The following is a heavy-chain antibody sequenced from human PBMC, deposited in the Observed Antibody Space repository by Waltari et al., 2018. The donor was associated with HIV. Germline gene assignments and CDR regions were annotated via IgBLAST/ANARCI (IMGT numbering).Heavy chain of an antibody. CDR3: AREGSRGIHVADAFDI. CDR2: ITPILGIP. V-gene: IGHV1-69*13. CDR1: GGSFGYFS. D-gene: IGHD1-26*01. Sequence: QVQLVQSGAEVKKPGSSVKVSCRTSGGSFGYFSFSWVRQAPGQGPEWMGGITPILGIPNYARKFQGRVTVTADESTSTAYMQLSSLTSDDTAVYYCAREGSRGIHVADAFDIWGQGTIVTVSS. J-gene: IGHJ3*02.